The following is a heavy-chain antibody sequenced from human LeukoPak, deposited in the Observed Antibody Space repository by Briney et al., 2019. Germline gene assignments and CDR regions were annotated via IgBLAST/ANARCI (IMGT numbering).Heavy chain of an antibody. V-gene: IGHV4-4*02. CDR2: IHHSGST. CDR3: ARCRFGELLTFDP. Sequence: SGTLSLTCAVSGGSISSSNWWSWVRQPPGKGLEWIGEIHHSGSTNYNPSLKSRVTISVDMPKTQFSLKLTSVTAADTAVYYCARCRFGELLTFDPWGQGTLVTVSS. J-gene: IGHJ5*02. D-gene: IGHD3-10*01. CDR1: GGSISSSNW.